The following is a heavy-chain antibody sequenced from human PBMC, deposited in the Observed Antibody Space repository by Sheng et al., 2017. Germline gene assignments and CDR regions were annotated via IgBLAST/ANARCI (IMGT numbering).Heavy chain of an antibody. Sequence: EVDLLESGGALVQPGGSLRISCATSGFTFSVYAMHWVRQAPGKGLEWVSVTSDRGDTISYTDSVKGRFTVSRDNSKNTLYLQMNSLRVDDTAVYYCARLKGPRTGLRYFDWLPYYFDSWGQGTLVTVSS. V-gene: IGHV3-23*01. CDR3: ARLKGPRTGLRYFDWLPYYFDS. CDR1: GFTFSVYA. J-gene: IGHJ4*02. CDR2: TSDRGDTI. D-gene: IGHD3-9*01.